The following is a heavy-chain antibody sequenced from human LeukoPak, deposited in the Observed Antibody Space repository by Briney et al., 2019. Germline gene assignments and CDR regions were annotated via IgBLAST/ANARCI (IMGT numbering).Heavy chain of an antibody. V-gene: IGHV4-38-2*02. CDR2: IYHNGNT. CDR3: ASSPHYDAFDI. J-gene: IGHJ3*02. CDR1: TYSISGGYY. Sequence: SETLSLTCTVSTYSISGGYYWGWIRQPPGKGLEWIGNIYHNGNTYYNPSLKSRVTISVDTSKKQFSLKLRTATAADTAVYYCASSPHYDAFDIWGQGTMVTVSS.